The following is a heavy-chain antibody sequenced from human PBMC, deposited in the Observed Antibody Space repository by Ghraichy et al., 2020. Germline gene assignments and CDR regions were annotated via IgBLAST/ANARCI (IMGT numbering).Heavy chain of an antibody. D-gene: IGHD2-2*01. CDR2: INHSGST. V-gene: IGHV4-34*01. CDR3: ARGLRNHIGGASCYHLDY. J-gene: IGHJ4*02. CDR1: GGSFSGYY. Sequence: SETLSLTCAVYGGSFSGYYWSWIRQPPGKGLEWIGEINHSGSTNYNPSLKSQVTISVDTSKNQFSLKLSSVTAADTAVYYCARGLRNHIGGASCYHLDYWGQGTLVTVSA.